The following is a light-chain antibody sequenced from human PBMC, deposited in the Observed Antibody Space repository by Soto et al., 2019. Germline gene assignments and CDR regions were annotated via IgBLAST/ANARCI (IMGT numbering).Light chain of an antibody. V-gene: IGKV3-20*01. CDR1: QSVSSSY. CDR3: QQYGSSSWT. Sequence: ESVLTQSPGTLSLSPGERATLSCRASQSVSSSYLAWYQQKPGQAPRLLIYGTSSRATAIPDRFSGSGSGTDLTLTISRLEPEDFAVYYCQQYGSSSWTFGQGPKVDIK. CDR2: GTS. J-gene: IGKJ1*01.